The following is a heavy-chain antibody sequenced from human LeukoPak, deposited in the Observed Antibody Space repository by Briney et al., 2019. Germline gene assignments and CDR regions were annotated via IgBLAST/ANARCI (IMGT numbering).Heavy chain of an antibody. CDR3: AKDRKEWLVGGNWFDP. D-gene: IGHD6-19*01. J-gene: IGHJ5*02. V-gene: IGHV3-23*01. CDR2: ISGSGGST. CDR1: GFIFGDYA. Sequence: GCSLRLSCTVPGFIFGDYAMNWVRQAPGKGLEWVSTISGSGGSTYYADSVKGRFTISRDNSKNTLYLQMNSMRAEDTAVYYCAKDRKEWLVGGNWFDPWGQGTLVTVSS.